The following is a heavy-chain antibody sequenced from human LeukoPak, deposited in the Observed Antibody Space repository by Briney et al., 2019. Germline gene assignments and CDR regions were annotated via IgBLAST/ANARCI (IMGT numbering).Heavy chain of an antibody. D-gene: IGHD6-19*01. CDR2: ISAYNGNT. Sequence: GASVKVSCKASGYTFTSYGISWVRQAPGQGLEWMGWISAYNGNTNYAQKLQGRVTMTTDTSTSTAYMELRSLRSDDTAVYYCARGTVAVNYYYYGMDVWGQGTTATVSS. CDR3: ARGTVAVNYYYYGMDV. J-gene: IGHJ6*02. CDR1: GYTFTSYG. V-gene: IGHV1-18*01.